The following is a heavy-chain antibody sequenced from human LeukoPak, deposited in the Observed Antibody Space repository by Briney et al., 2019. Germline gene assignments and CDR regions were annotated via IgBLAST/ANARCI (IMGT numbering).Heavy chain of an antibody. CDR1: GGSFSGYY. J-gene: IGHJ6*03. D-gene: IGHD3-3*01. CDR2: INHSGST. Sequence: PSETLSLTCAVYGGSFSGYYWSWIRQPPGKGLEWIGEINHSGSTNYNPSLKSRVTISVDASKNQFSLKLSSVTAADTAVYYCARGGSDFWSGYYRHYYMDVWGKGTTVTVPS. V-gene: IGHV4-34*01. CDR3: ARGGSDFWSGYYRHYYMDV.